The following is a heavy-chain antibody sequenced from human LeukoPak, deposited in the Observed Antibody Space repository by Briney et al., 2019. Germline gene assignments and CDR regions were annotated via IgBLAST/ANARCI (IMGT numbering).Heavy chain of an antibody. CDR1: GGSISSGGYS. CDR3: ARARGVSPWDY. J-gene: IGHJ4*02. CDR2: IYHSGST. V-gene: IGHV4-30-2*01. D-gene: IGHD3-10*01. Sequence: PSQTLSLTCAVSGGSISSGGYSWSWIRQPPGKGLEWIGYIYHSGSTYYNPSLKSRVTISVDRSKNQFSLKLSSVTAADTAVYYCARARGVSPWDYWGQGTLVTVSS.